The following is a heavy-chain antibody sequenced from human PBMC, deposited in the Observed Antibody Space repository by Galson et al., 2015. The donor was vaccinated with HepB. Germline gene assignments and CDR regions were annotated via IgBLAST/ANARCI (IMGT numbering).Heavy chain of an antibody. J-gene: IGHJ2*01. CDR3: ARDGGTTVVAASWYFEL. CDR2: ISYDGSNK. CDR1: GFTFSSYA. Sequence: SLRLSCAASGFTFSSYAMHWVRQAPGKGLEWVAVISYDGSNKYYADSVKGRFTISRDNSKNTLYLQMNSLRAEDTAVYYCARDGGTTVVAASWYFELWGRGTLVTVSS. D-gene: IGHD4-23*01. V-gene: IGHV3-30-3*01.